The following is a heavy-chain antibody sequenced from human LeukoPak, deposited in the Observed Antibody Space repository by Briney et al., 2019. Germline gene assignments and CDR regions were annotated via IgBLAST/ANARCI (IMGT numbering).Heavy chain of an antibody. CDR3: ACLTTADAFDI. CDR1: GGSFSGYY. CDR2: IYDSGST. D-gene: IGHD3-22*01. Sequence: SETLSLTCAVYGGSFSGYYWSWIRQPPGKGLEWIGYIYDSGSTNYNPSLKSRVTLSVDTSKNQFSLKLSSVTAADTAVYYCACLTTADAFDIWGQGTMVTVSS. J-gene: IGHJ3*02. V-gene: IGHV4-59*01.